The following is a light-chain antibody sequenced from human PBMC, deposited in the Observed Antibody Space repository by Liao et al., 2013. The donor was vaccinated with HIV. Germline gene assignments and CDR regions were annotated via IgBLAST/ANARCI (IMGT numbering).Light chain of an antibody. V-gene: IGLV3-21*01. CDR3: QAWDSSTGDVG. J-gene: IGLJ2*01. CDR2: HDS. CDR1: NIGSKS. Sequence: SYVLTQPPSVSVAPGKTARITCGGNNIGSKSVHWYQQKPGQAPVMVISHDSERPSGIPERFSGSDSGNTATLTISGTQAMDEADYYCQAWDSSTGDVGFGGGTKLTVL.